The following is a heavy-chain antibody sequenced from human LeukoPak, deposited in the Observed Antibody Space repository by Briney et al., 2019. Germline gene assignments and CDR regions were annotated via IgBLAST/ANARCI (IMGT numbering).Heavy chain of an antibody. J-gene: IGHJ4*02. CDR1: GGSISPYY. D-gene: IGHD6-6*01. V-gene: IGHV4-59*08. CDR2: IYHSGST. CDR3: ARHLQRVPFGPFDY. Sequence: SETLSLTCTVSGGSISPYYWTWIRQPPGKGLEWIGYIYHSGSTNYNPSLKSRVTISVDTSKNQFSLKVSSVTAADTAMYYCARHLQRVPFGPFDYWGQGTLVTVSS.